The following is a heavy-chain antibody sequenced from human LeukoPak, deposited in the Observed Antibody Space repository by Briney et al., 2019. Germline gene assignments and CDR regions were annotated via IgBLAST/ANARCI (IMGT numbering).Heavy chain of an antibody. CDR3: ATDPLGYYDSSGHTSPFDY. D-gene: IGHD3-22*01. Sequence: GASVKVSCKVSGYTLTELSMHWVRQAPGKGLEWMEGFDPEDGETIYAQKFQGRVTMTEDTSTDTAYMELSSLRSEDTAVYYCATDPLGYYDSSGHTSPFDYWGQGTLVTVSS. CDR2: FDPEDGET. CDR1: GYTLTELS. J-gene: IGHJ4*02. V-gene: IGHV1-24*01.